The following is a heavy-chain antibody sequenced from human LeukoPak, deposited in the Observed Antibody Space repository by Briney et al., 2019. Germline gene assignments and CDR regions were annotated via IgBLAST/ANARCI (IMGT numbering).Heavy chain of an antibody. Sequence: GGSLRLSCAASGFTFSDFYMSWIRQAPGKGLDWVAYISSSGSSIYYTDSVKGRFTISRDNAKNSLYLQMNSLRAEDTAVYYCARVQTRGAFDIWGQGTMVTVSS. J-gene: IGHJ3*02. CDR2: ISSSGSSI. D-gene: IGHD3-10*01. CDR1: GFTFSDFY. CDR3: ARVQTRGAFDI. V-gene: IGHV3-11*04.